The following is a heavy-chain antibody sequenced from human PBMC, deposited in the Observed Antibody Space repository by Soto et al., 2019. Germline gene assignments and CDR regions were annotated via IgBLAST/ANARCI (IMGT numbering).Heavy chain of an antibody. J-gene: IGHJ4*02. V-gene: IGHV3-48*02. CDR2: ISSGSSI. CDR1: GFTFSSYS. Sequence: PGGSLRLSCAAPGFTFSSYSMNWVRQAPGKGLEWVSYISSGSSIYYADSVKGRFTISRDNAKNSLYLQMNSLRDEDTAVYYCARDLGYGLFDYWGQGTLVTVSS. D-gene: IGHD5-18*01. CDR3: ARDLGYGLFDY.